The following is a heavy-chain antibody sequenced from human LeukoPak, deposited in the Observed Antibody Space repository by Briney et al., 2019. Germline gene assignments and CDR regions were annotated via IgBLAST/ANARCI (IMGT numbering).Heavy chain of an antibody. J-gene: IGHJ4*02. CDR2: ISYDGSNK. Sequence: GRSLRLSCAASGFTFSSYAMHWVRQAPGKWLEWVAVISYDGSNKYYADSVEGRFAISRDNSKNTLYLQMNSLRAEDTAVYYCATGDSSGYYPYYFDYWGQGTLVTVSS. CDR3: ATGDSSGYYPYYFDY. V-gene: IGHV3-30*09. D-gene: IGHD3-22*01. CDR1: GFTFSSYA.